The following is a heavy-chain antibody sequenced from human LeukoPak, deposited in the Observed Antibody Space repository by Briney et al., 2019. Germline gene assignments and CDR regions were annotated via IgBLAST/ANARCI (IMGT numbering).Heavy chain of an antibody. D-gene: IGHD3-10*01. CDR2: ISYDGSNK. J-gene: IGHJ3*02. Sequence: PGGSLRLSCAASGFTFSSYAMHWVRHAPGKGLEWVAVISYDGSNKYYADSVKGRFTISRDNSKNTLYLQMNSLRAEDTAVYYCARDYRAYGSGSYSAFDIWGQGTMVTVSS. V-gene: IGHV3-30-3*01. CDR3: ARDYRAYGSGSYSAFDI. CDR1: GFTFSSYA.